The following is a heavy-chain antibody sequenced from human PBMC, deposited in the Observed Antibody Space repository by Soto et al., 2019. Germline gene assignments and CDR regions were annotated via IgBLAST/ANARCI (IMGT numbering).Heavy chain of an antibody. Sequence: QVQLEQSGGEVKQPGSSVRVSCKTSGGTFSTYAINWVRQAPGQGLEWMGAIIPLFGTADYSQKFQGRVTITADESTGTAYMELSSLRFDDMAVYFCARPKGTYSSGYYYFDFWGQGTLVTVSS. V-gene: IGHV1-69*01. CDR3: ARPKGTYSSGYYYFDF. CDR2: IIPLFGTA. J-gene: IGHJ4*02. CDR1: GGTFSTYA. D-gene: IGHD6-19*01.